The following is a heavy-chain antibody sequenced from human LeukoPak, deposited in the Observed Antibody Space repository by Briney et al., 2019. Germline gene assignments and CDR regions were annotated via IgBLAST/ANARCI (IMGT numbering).Heavy chain of an antibody. J-gene: IGHJ4*02. V-gene: IGHV1-2*02. Sequence: ASVKVSCKASGYTXSGYYIHLVRQAPGQGLEWMGWISPSTGGTNYAQKFQGRVIMTRDTSIATAYMELRRLRSDDTAVYFCASPKYGDFYFDYWGQGTLVTVAS. D-gene: IGHD2-21*02. CDR2: ISPSTGGT. CDR3: ASPKYGDFYFDY. CDR1: GYTXSGYY.